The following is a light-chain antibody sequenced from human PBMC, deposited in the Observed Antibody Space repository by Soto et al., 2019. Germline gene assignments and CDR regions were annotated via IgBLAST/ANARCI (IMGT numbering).Light chain of an antibody. CDR2: DAS. CDR3: QQYNTYPIT. J-gene: IGKJ5*01. Sequence: DIQMTQSPSTLSAFVGDRFTITCRASQSISSWLAWYQQKPGKAPKLLIYDASSLESGVPSRFSGSGSGTEFTLTISSLQPDDFATYYCQQYNTYPITFGQGTRLEIK. CDR1: QSISSW. V-gene: IGKV1-5*01.